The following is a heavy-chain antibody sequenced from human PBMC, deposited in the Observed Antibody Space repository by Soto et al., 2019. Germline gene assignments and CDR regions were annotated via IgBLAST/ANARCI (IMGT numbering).Heavy chain of an antibody. V-gene: IGHV4-59*13. J-gene: IGHJ4*02. CDR1: AASFSKYY. CDR2: IYFNGNT. CDR3: ASVTFGGVVLAH. Sequence: QVQLQESGPGLVKPSETLSLTCTVSAASFSKYYWTWIRQPPGKGLEWIGYIYFNGNTNYNPFLKRRVTISVDTSKKQISLNLTPVTDADTAVYFCASVTFGGVVLAHWGQGTLVTVSS. D-gene: IGHD3-16*01.